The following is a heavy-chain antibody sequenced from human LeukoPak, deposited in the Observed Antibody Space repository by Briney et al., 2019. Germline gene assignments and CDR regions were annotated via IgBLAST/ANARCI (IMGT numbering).Heavy chain of an antibody. D-gene: IGHD1-26*01. CDR1: GGSISSSSYY. CDR3: AANGYYTIEY. V-gene: IGHV4-39*07. CDR2: IHYSGST. Sequence: SETLSLTCTVSGGSISSSSYYWAWIRQPPGKGLEWIGSIHYSGSTNYNPSLKSRVTISVDKSKNQFSPNFNSMSAADSAVYYCAANGYYTIEYWGQGTLVTVSS. J-gene: IGHJ4*02.